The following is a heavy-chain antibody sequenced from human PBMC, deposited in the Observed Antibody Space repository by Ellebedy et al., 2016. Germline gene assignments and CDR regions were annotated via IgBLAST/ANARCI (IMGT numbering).Heavy chain of an antibody. CDR2: ISWNSAAT. CDR3: AKGTMDYLHH. J-gene: IGHJ4*02. D-gene: IGHD3-10*01. CDR1: GFTFDVYA. Sequence: GGSLRLXCATSGFTFDVYALHWVRQVPGKGLEWVSGISWNSAATGYGEAVKGRFTISRDSAKNYLYLQMNSLRVEDTALYFCAKGTMDYLHHWGQGTLVTVSS. V-gene: IGHV3-9*01.